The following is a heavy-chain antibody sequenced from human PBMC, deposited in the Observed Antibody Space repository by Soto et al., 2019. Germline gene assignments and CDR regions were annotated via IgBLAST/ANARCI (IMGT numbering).Heavy chain of an antibody. J-gene: IGHJ3*02. CDR3: AKDMDSSGWYVQAFDI. V-gene: IGHV3-9*01. CDR2: ISWNSGSI. Sequence: GGSLRLSCAASGFTFDDYAMHWVRQAPGKGPEWVSGISWNSGSIGYADSVKGRFTISRDNAKNSLYLQMNSLRAEDTALYYCAKDMDSSGWYVQAFDIWGQGTMVTVSS. D-gene: IGHD6-19*01. CDR1: GFTFDDYA.